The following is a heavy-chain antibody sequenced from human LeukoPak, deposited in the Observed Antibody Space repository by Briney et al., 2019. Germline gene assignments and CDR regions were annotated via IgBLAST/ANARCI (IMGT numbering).Heavy chain of an antibody. CDR1: GGSMSGYY. Sequence: PSETLSLTCTVSGGSMSGYYWTWIRQPPGKGLECVGYIHYSGSTKYNPSLKGRGTISIDTSKSQFSLRLSSVTAADTALYYCARADGDNYYYYGMDVWGQGPRSPSP. CDR3: ARADGDNYYYYGMDV. V-gene: IGHV4-59*01. CDR2: IHYSGST. D-gene: IGHD4-17*01. J-gene: IGHJ6*02.